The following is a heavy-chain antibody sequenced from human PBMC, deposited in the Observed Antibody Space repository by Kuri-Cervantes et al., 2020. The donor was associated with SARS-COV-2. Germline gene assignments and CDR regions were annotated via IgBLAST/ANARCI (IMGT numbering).Heavy chain of an antibody. CDR1: GGTFSSYA. V-gene: IGHV1-69*06. J-gene: IGHJ4*02. D-gene: IGHD2-2*01. Sequence: SVKVSCKASGGTFSSYAVTWVRQAPGRGLEWMGRIIPLFGTTIYAEKFWGRVTLTADKSTNTAYMELSSLRSEDTAVYYCARPYCTSSTCYDGTFDSWGQGTLVTVSS. CDR3: ARPYCTSSTCYDGTFDS. CDR2: IIPLFGTT.